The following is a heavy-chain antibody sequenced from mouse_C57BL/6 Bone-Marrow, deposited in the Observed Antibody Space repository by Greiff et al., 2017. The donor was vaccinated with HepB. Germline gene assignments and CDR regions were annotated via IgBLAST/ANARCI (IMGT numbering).Heavy chain of an antibody. D-gene: IGHD1-1*01. CDR3: ARSYYVFDY. CDR1: GYTFTSYW. J-gene: IGHJ2*01. V-gene: IGHV1-50*01. Sequence: VKLQQPGAELVKPGASVKLSCKASGYTFTSYWMQWVKQRPGQGLEWIGEIDPSDSYTNYNQKFKGKATLTVDTSSSTAYMQLSSLTSEDSAVYYCARSYYVFDYWGQGTTLTVSS. CDR2: IDPSDSYT.